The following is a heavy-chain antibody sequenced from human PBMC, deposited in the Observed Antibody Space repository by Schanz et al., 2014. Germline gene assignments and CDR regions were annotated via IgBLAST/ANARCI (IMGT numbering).Heavy chain of an antibody. D-gene: IGHD3-9*01. CDR1: GYIFINSG. V-gene: IGHV1-18*01. CDR3: AKAEYDMLTDSYSRLDP. Sequence: QIQLVQSGPEVKKPGATVKVSCKASGYIFINSGISWVRQAPGQGLEWMGWISVYTGNTKYGQKVQGRVTMTADTSTNTAYMELRSLRSDDTAVYYCAKAEYDMLTDSYSRLDPWGQGTLVTVSS. CDR2: ISVYTGNT. J-gene: IGHJ5*02.